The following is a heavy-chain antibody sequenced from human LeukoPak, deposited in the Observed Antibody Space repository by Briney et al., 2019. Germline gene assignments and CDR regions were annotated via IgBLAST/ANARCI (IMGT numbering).Heavy chain of an antibody. J-gene: IGHJ4*02. CDR1: VGSISRIKW. CDR2: FYHSGST. Sequence: SETLSLTCTVSVGSISRIKWGGGVRQPPGKELGWIGEFYHSGSTNYNRSLSSRLTISVDRSKNQFSLMLNSLTAADTAVCYCSRTTCSSKGVCFDYWGQATLVSDCS. V-gene: IGHV4-4*02. D-gene: IGHD2-2*01. CDR3: SRTTCSSKGVCFDY.